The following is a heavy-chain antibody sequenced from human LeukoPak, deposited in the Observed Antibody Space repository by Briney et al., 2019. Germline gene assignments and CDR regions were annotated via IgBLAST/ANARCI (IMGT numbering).Heavy chain of an antibody. D-gene: IGHD6-13*01. CDR2: ISPDGDNE. CDR1: GLSFSSYG. J-gene: IGHJ4*02. V-gene: IGHV3-30*18. CDR3: AKDGPYTSSFDY. Sequence: GGSLRLSCAAFGLSFSSYGMHWVRQGPGKGPEWVAAISPDGDNEYYADSVKGRITISRDNPKNTLYLQMNSLTTDDTAVYYCAKDGPYTSSFDYWGQGTLVTVSS.